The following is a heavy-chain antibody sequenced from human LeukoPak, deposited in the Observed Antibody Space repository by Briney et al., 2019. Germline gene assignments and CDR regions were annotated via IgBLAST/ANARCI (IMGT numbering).Heavy chain of an antibody. J-gene: IGHJ4*02. Sequence: GGSLRLSCTASGFTFGDYAMSWCRQAPGKWREWGGFIRSKAYGGITESVGAATATFTISRDDSKSMAYLKMNSLKTEDPGVYYCPRSGDFRWYSRSWYSTWGPGTLVTVSS. CDR1: GFTFGDYA. CDR2: IRSKAYGGIT. D-gene: IGHD6-13*01. CDR3: PRSGDFRWYSRSWYST. V-gene: IGHV3-49*03.